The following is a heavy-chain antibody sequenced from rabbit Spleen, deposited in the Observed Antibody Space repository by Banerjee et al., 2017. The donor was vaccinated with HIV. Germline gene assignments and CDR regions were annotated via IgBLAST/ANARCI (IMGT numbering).Heavy chain of an antibody. CDR2: IYISGGST. J-gene: IGHJ4*01. CDR3: ARDAGRGDYIDGVFNL. V-gene: IGHV1S40*01. Sequence: QSLEESGGGLVKPGASLTLTCTASGFDLSSYYYMCWVRQAPGKGLEWIACIYISGGSTYYASWAKGRFTISKTSSTTVTLQMTSLTAADTATYFCARDAGRGDYIDGVFNLWGQGPLVTVS. D-gene: IGHD8-1*01. CDR1: GFDLSSYYY.